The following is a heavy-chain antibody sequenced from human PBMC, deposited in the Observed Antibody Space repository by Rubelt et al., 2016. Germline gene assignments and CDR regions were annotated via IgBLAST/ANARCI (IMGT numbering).Heavy chain of an antibody. J-gene: IGHJ4*02. Sequence: MHWVRQAPGQRLDWMGWINAGNGNTIYSQKFQGRVTITRDTSASTAYMELSGLRSEDTAVYYCARDRYPYDSSGYPDYGGQGTLVTVSS. CDR3: ARDRYPYDSSGYPDY. D-gene: IGHD3-22*01. V-gene: IGHV1-3*01. CDR2: INAGNGNT.